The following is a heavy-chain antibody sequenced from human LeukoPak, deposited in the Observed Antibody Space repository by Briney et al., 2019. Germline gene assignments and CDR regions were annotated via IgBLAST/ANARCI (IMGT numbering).Heavy chain of an antibody. CDR2: MTSDGRT. J-gene: IGHJ3*02. CDR3: AKDGGYGGNSGAFDI. CDR1: GFTFSNYA. Sequence: PGGSLRLSCAASGFTFSNYAMVWVRQAPGKGLDWVSAMTSDGRTFYADSVRGRFTISRDNAKNSLYLQMNGLRAEDTALYYCAKDGGYGGNSGAFDIWGQGTMVTVSS. D-gene: IGHD4-23*01. V-gene: IGHV3-23*01.